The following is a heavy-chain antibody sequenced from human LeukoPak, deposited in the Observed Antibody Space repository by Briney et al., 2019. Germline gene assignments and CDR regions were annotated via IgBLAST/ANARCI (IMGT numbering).Heavy chain of an antibody. CDR3: AKDKSCSGGSCYHPEYFQH. Sequence: GGSLRLSCAASGFTFSSYAMSWVRQAPGKGLEWVSAISGSGGSTYYADSVKGRFTISRDNSKNTPYLQMNSLRAEDTAVYYCAKDKSCSGGSCYHPEYFQHWGQGTLVTVSS. CDR1: GFTFSSYA. J-gene: IGHJ1*01. D-gene: IGHD2-15*01. V-gene: IGHV3-23*01. CDR2: ISGSGGST.